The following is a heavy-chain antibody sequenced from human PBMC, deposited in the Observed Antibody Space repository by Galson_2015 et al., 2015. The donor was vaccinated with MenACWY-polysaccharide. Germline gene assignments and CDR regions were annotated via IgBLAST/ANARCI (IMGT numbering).Heavy chain of an antibody. CDR3: ARDFSPEEGGAPRGFDY. Sequence: SVKVSCTASGYTFTSYGMYWVRQAPGQGLECLGWINAGSGNMKYSEKFQGRVTITSDTSETTAYMEMSSLRSEDTAVYYCARDFSPEEGGAPRGFDYWGQGTLVTVSS. V-gene: IGHV1-3*01. J-gene: IGHJ4*02. CDR1: GYTFTSYG. CDR2: INAGSGNM. D-gene: IGHD3-10*01.